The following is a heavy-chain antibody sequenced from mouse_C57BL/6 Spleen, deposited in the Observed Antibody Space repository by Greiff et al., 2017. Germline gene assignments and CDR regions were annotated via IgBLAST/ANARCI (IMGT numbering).Heavy chain of an antibody. CDR2: INPGSGGT. D-gene: IGHD1-1*01. V-gene: IGHV1-54*01. J-gene: IGHJ1*03. CDR1: GYAFTNYL. CDR3: AREEDYYGSSYDWYFDV. Sequence: QVQLQQSGAELVRPGTSVKVSCKASGYAFTNYLIEWVKQRPGQGLEWIGVINPGSGGTNYTEKFKGKATLTADKSSSTAYMQLSSLTSEDSAVYFCAREEDYYGSSYDWYFDVWGTGTTVTVSS.